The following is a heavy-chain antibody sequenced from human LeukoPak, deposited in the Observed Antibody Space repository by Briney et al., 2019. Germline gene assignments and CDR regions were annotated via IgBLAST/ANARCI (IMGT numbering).Heavy chain of an antibody. J-gene: IGHJ4*02. Sequence: GGSLRLSCAASGFXFSSIAITWVRQAPGKGLEWVSTIRSNGDTTYNADSVKGRFTISRGNSKNTLYLQLNSLRVEDTAIYYCAKGQELDDGVFDSWGQGTLVTVSS. CDR1: GFXFSSIA. CDR3: AKGQELDDGVFDS. CDR2: IRSNGDTT. V-gene: IGHV3-23*01. D-gene: IGHD1-1*01.